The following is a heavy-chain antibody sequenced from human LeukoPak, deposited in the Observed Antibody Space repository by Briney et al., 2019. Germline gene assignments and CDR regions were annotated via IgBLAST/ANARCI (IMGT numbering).Heavy chain of an antibody. CDR1: GYTFTSYY. CDR3: ARDSGVGYFDY. CDR2: INPNGGST. Sequence: ASVKVSCKAPGYTFTSYYMHWVRQAPGQGLEWMGIINPNGGSTSYAQKFQGRVTMTRDTSTSTVYMELSSLRSEDTAVYYCARDSGVGYFDYWGQGTLVTVSS. V-gene: IGHV1-46*01. J-gene: IGHJ4*02. D-gene: IGHD3-3*01.